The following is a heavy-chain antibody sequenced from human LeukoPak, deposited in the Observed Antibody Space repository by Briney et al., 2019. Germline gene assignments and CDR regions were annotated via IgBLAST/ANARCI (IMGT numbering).Heavy chain of an antibody. CDR1: GFTFSNYG. CDR2: ISGSGDST. CDR3: AHGTMYQLDS. V-gene: IGHV3-23*01. J-gene: IGHJ4*02. D-gene: IGHD2-2*01. Sequence: GGSLRLSCAASGFTFSNYGMSWVRQAPGKGLEWVSSISGSGDSTYYADSVKGRFTISRDNSKNTLYLQMNSLRADDTAVYYCAHGTMYQLDSWGQGTLVTVSS.